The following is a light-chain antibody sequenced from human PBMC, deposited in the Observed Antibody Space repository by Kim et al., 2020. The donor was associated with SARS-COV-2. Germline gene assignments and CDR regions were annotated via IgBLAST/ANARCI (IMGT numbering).Light chain of an antibody. Sequence: VAPGERVPRSCRARQSASTKVAWDKQKVGQAPRLLIDGASTRASGIPDRFSGSGSGTEFTLTISSLQSEDFATYYCQQYKNWPWTFGQGTKVDIK. J-gene: IGKJ1*01. V-gene: IGKV3-15*01. CDR1: QSASTK. CDR3: QQYKNWPWT. CDR2: GAS.